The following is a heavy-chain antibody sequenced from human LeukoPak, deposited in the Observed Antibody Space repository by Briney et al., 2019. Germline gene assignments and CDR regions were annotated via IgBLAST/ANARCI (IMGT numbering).Heavy chain of an antibody. D-gene: IGHD4-17*01. Sequence: ASVKVSCKASGYTFTRYGISWVRQAPGQGLEWMGWISAYNGNTNYAQKLQGRGTMTTDTSTSTAYMELRSLRSDDTAVYYCARALDYGDSFDIWGQGTMVTVSS. V-gene: IGHV1-18*01. CDR2: ISAYNGNT. J-gene: IGHJ3*02. CDR3: ARALDYGDSFDI. CDR1: GYTFTRYG.